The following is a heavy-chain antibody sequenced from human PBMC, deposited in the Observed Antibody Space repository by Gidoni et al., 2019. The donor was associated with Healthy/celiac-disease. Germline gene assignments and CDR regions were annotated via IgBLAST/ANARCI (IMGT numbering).Heavy chain of an antibody. V-gene: IGHV4-59*01. CDR1: GGSISSYY. CDR3: ARPQGRLRLGGVAFDI. D-gene: IGHD5-12*01. CDR2: IYYSGST. Sequence: QVQLQESGPGLVKPSETLSLTCTVSGGSISSYYWSWIRQPPGKGLEWIGYIYYSGSTNYNPSLKSRVTISVDTSKNQFSLKLSSVTAADTAVYYCARPQGRLRLGGVAFDIWGQGTMVTVSS. J-gene: IGHJ3*02.